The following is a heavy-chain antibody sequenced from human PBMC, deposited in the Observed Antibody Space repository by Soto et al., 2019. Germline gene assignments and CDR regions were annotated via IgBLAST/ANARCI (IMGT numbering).Heavy chain of an antibody. CDR1: GGSISSYY. CDR2: IYYSVST. V-gene: IGHV4-59*01. D-gene: IGHD4-17*01. J-gene: IGHJ4*02. Sequence: QVQLQESGPGLVKPSETLSLTCTVSGGSISSYYWSWIRQPPGKGLEWIGYIYYSVSTNYNPSLKSRVTISVDTSKNQFSLKLSSVTAADTAVYYCARGGPTTVTPFDYWGQGTLVTVSS. CDR3: ARGGPTTVTPFDY.